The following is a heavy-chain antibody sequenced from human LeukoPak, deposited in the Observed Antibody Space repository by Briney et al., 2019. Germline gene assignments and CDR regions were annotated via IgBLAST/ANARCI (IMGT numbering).Heavy chain of an antibody. D-gene: IGHD4-17*01. J-gene: IGHJ4*02. Sequence: GGSLRLSCAASGFTFSSYAMHWVRQAPGKGLEWVAFIRYDGSNKYYADSVKGRFTISRDNSKNTLYLQMNSLRAEDTAVYYCAKGDGSTVTSIDYWGQGTLVTVSS. CDR1: GFTFSSYA. V-gene: IGHV3-30*02. CDR3: AKGDGSTVTSIDY. CDR2: IRYDGSNK.